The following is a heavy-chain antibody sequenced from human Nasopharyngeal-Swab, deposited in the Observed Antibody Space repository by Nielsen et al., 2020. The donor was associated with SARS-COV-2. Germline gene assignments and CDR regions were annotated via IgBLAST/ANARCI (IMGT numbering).Heavy chain of an antibody. Sequence: WIRQPPGKGLEWIGEIYHSGSTNYNPSLKSRVTISVDKSKNQFSLKLSSVTAADTAVYYCASVLGYCSSTSCYYYYGMDVWGQGTKVTVSS. J-gene: IGHJ6*02. V-gene: IGHV4-4*02. D-gene: IGHD2-2*01. CDR3: ASVLGYCSSTSCYYYYGMDV. CDR2: IYHSGST.